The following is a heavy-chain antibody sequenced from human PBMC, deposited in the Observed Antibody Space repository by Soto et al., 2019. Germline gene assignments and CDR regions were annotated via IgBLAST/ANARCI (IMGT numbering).Heavy chain of an antibody. D-gene: IGHD2-15*01. CDR1: GFTFSSYG. Sequence: QVQLVESGGGVVQPGRSLRLSCAASGFTFSSYGMHWVRQAPGKGLEWVAVISYDGSNKYYADSVKGRFTISRDNSKNTLYLQMNSLRAEVTAVYYCAKDRDIVVVVAATLSYGMDVWGQGTTVTVSS. J-gene: IGHJ6*02. V-gene: IGHV3-30*18. CDR2: ISYDGSNK. CDR3: AKDRDIVVVVAATLSYGMDV.